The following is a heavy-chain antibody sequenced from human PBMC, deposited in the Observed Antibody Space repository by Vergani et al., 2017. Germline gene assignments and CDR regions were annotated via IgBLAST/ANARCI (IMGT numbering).Heavy chain of an antibody. CDR1: GFTFSSYA. CDR3: ARIVVDTAMGSGYYYYMDV. V-gene: IGHV3-23*01. Sequence: EVQLLESGGGLVQPGGSLRLSCAASGFTFSSYAMSWVRQAPGKGLEWVSAISGSGGSTYYADSVKGRFTISRDNSKNTLYLQMNSLRAEDTAVYYCARIVVDTAMGSGYYYYMDVWGKGTTVTVSS. CDR2: ISGSGGST. D-gene: IGHD5-18*01. J-gene: IGHJ6*03.